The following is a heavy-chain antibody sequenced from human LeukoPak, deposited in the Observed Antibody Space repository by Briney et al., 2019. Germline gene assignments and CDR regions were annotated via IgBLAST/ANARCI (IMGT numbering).Heavy chain of an antibody. D-gene: IGHD3-10*01. V-gene: IGHV4-39*07. J-gene: IGHJ3*02. Sequence: PSETMSLTCTVSGGSISSYYWGWIRQPPGKGLEWIGSIYYSGSTYYNPSLKSRVTISVDTSKNQFSLKLSSVTAADTAVYYCARLRGGSGFDTWGQGTMVTVSS. CDR3: ARLRGGSGFDT. CDR1: GGSISSYY. CDR2: IYYSGST.